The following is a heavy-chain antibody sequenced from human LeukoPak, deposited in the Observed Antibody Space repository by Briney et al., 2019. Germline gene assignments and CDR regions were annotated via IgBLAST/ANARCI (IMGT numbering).Heavy chain of an antibody. J-gene: IGHJ4*02. CDR2: ISGSGGST. CDR3: AKYCSSTSCQDY. D-gene: IGHD2-2*01. V-gene: IGHV3-23*01. CDR1: GFTFSSYA. Sequence: GGSLRLSCAASGFTFSSYAMSWVRQAPGKGLEWVSAISGSGGSTYYADSVKGRFTISRDNSKNTLHLQMNSLRAEDTAVYYCAKYCSSTSCQDYWGQGTLVTVSS.